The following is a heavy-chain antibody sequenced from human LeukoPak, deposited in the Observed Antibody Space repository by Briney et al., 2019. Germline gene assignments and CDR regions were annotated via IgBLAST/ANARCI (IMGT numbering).Heavy chain of an antibody. CDR1: GGSISSYY. CDR2: IYTSGST. J-gene: IGHJ3*02. D-gene: IGHD4-23*01. V-gene: IGHV4-4*07. CDR3: ARGPTSVVTPNDAFDI. Sequence: PSETLSLTCTASGGSISSYYWSWIRQPAGKGLEWIGRIYTSGSTNYNPSLKSRVTMSIDTSKNQFSLKLSSVTAADTAVYYCARGPTSVVTPNDAFDIWGQGTMVTVSS.